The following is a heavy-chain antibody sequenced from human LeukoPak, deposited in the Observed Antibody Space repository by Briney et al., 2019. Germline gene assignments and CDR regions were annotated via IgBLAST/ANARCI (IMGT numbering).Heavy chain of an antibody. CDR2: IYPGDSDT. D-gene: IGHD6-6*01. CDR3: AREYSTSSSWFDP. CDR1: GYSFTTYW. J-gene: IGHJ5*02. Sequence: GESLKISCKCSGYSFTTYWIGWVRQMPGRGLEWVGIIYPGDSDTRYSPSFQGQVTISADKSISTSYLQWSSLKASDTAMYYCAREYSTSSSWFDPWGQGTLVTVSS. V-gene: IGHV5-51*01.